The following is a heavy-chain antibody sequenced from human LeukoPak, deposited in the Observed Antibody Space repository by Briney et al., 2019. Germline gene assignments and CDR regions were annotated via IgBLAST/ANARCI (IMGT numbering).Heavy chain of an antibody. CDR3: AREGRYYGSGSMFDY. Sequence: SETLSLTCAVYGGSFSGYYWSWIRQPPGKGLEWIGEINHSGSTNYIPSLKSRVTISVDTSKNQFSLKLSSVTAADTAVYYCAREGRYYGSGSMFDYWGQGTLVTVSS. CDR2: INHSGST. V-gene: IGHV4-34*01. CDR1: GGSFSGYY. J-gene: IGHJ4*02. D-gene: IGHD3-10*01.